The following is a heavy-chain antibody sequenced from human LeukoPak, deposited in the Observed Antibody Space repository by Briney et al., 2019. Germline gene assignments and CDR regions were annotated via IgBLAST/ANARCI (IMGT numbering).Heavy chain of an antibody. J-gene: IGHJ3*01. CDR2: VNRDSTTV. Sequence: GGSLTLSCAASGFTFYDCAMHWVRQVPGKGLEWVGGVNRDSTTVAYGDSVKGRFTISSDNARNSLYLQMNSLRTEDTALYYCAKDLAVGTSPRVYAFDVWGQETMVTVS. CDR3: AKDLAVGTSPRVYAFDV. CDR1: GFTFYDCA. V-gene: IGHV3-9*01. D-gene: IGHD1-26*01.